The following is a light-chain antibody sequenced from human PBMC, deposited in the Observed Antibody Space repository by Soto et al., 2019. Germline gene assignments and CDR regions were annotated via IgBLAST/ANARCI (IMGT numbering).Light chain of an antibody. CDR3: TSYAATYIVL. V-gene: IGLV2-8*01. J-gene: IGLJ2*01. CDR1: SSDVGGYNY. CDR2: EVS. Sequence: QSALTQPPSAYGAPGQSVTISCTGTSSDVGGYNYVSWFQQHPGRAPKLMIYEVSKRPSGVPDRFSGSKSGNTASLTVSGLQAEDEADYFCTSYAATYIVLVGGGTKLTVL.